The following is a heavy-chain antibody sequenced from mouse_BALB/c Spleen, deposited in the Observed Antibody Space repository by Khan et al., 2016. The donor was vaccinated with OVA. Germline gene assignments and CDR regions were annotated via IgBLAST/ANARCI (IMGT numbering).Heavy chain of an antibody. CDR2: IFPGSVST. Sequence: VQLQQSGGDLMKPGASVKISCKATGYTFSSYWIEWVKQRPGHGLEWIGQIFPGSVSTTYNEKFKGKATFTADTSSNTAYMQLSSLTSEDSAVYYCARGGYGGFAYWGQGTLVTVS. J-gene: IGHJ3*01. CDR3: ARGGYGGFAY. D-gene: IGHD2-2*01. V-gene: IGHV1-9*01. CDR1: GYTFSSYW.